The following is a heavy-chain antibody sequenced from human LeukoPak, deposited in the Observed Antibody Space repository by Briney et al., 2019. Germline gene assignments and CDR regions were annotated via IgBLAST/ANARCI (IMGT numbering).Heavy chain of an antibody. CDR3: ARDGWFGDNNWFDP. V-gene: IGHV3-48*01. CDR1: GFTFSSYS. Sequence: PGESLRLSCAASGFTFSSYSMNWVRQAPGKGLEWVSYISSASNTIYYADSVKGRFTISRDNAKNSLYLQMNSLGAEDTAMYYCARDGWFGDNNWFDPWGQGTLVTVSS. J-gene: IGHJ5*02. CDR2: ISSASNTI. D-gene: IGHD3-10*01.